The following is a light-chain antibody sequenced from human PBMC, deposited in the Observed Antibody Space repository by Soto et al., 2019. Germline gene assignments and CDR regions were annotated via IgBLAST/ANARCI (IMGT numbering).Light chain of an antibody. CDR3: AAWMGRLNGYV. J-gene: IGLJ1*01. V-gene: IGLV1-44*01. CDR2: TND. CDR1: SSNIGSKT. Sequence: QSVLTQPPSASGTPGQRVTISCSGSSSNIGSKTVNWYQQLPGTAPKLLIYTNDQRPSGVPDRFTGSKSGTSASLAISGLQAEDEADYYGAAWMGRLNGYVFGTGTKVTVL.